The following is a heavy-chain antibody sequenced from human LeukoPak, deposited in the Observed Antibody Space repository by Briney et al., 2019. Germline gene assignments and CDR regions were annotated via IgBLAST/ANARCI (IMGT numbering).Heavy chain of an antibody. CDR1: GGTFSSYA. J-gene: IGHJ6*02. Sequence: SVKVSCKASGGTFSSYAISWVRQAPGQGLEWMGRIIPILGIANYAQKFQGRVTITADKSTSTAYMELSSLRSEDTAVYYCARSDILTGYTDYYGMDVWGQGTTVTVSS. D-gene: IGHD3-9*01. V-gene: IGHV1-69*04. CDR2: IIPILGIA. CDR3: ARSDILTGYTDYYGMDV.